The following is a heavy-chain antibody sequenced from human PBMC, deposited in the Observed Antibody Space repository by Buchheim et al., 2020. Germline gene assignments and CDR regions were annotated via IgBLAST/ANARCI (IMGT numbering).Heavy chain of an antibody. CDR1: GYRFSSYW. Sequence: EVQLVQSGGEVKKPGESLKISCKGSGYRFSSYWIGWFRQLPGKGLEWMGIVFSGDSDTRYSPSFQGQVTISADKSVSTAYLHWGSLKASDTAMYYCARRLTPGDGFDVWGQGT. J-gene: IGHJ3*01. CDR2: VFSGDSDT. CDR3: ARRLTPGDGFDV. V-gene: IGHV5-51*03.